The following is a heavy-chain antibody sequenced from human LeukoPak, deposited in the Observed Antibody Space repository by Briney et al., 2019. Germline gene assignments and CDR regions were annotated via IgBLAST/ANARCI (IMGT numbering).Heavy chain of an antibody. CDR2: IYHGGST. CDR3: ARGRNPYYVWGTYRAYFDY. Sequence: SETLSLTCTVSGGSISSGDYYWSWIRQPPGKGLEWIGYIYHGGSTYYNPSLTSRVTISVDTSTNQFSLKLTSVTAADTAMYFCARGRNPYYVWGTYRAYFDYWGQGTLVTVSS. D-gene: IGHD3-16*02. CDR1: GGSISSGDYY. V-gene: IGHV4-30-4*01. J-gene: IGHJ4*02.